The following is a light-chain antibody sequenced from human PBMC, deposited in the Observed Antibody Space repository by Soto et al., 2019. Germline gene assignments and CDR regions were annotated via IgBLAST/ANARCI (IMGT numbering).Light chain of an antibody. Sequence: DIQMTQSPSTLSASVGDRVTITCRASQSISSWLAWYQQKQGKAPKLLIYDASSLESGVPSRFSGSGSGTEFTLTISSLQPDDFATYYCQQYNSYSVYTFGQGTKLEIK. CDR1: QSISSW. CDR2: DAS. V-gene: IGKV1-5*01. J-gene: IGKJ2*01. CDR3: QQYNSYSVYT.